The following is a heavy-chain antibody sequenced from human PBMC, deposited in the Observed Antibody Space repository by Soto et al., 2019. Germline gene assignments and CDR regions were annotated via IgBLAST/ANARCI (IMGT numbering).Heavy chain of an antibody. CDR3: ARCYCSVGSCYTCWHFDL. D-gene: IGHD2-15*01. J-gene: IGHJ2*01. CDR2: ISPSTGNT. V-gene: IGHV1-18*01. Sequence: QVQLVQSGAEVKEPGASVKLSCQASGYTFMNYAISGVRQAPGQGLEWMVWISPSTGNTDQAQNFQGRVTMTLDTSTNTANMELRTLRSDDSAVYYCARCYCSVGSCYTCWHFDLWGRGTLVTVSS. CDR1: GYTFMNYA.